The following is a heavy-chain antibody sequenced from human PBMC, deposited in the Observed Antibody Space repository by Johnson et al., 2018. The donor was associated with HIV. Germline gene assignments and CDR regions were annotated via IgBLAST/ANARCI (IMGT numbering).Heavy chain of an antibody. CDR3: ARPGGDYSAFDI. Sequence: VQLVESGGGVVRPGGSLRLSCAASGFTFDDYGMTWVRQVPGKGLEWVSGINWNGGTTAYADSVKGRFTISRDNAKNSLFLQMNSLRAEDTAVYYCARPGGDYSAFDIWGQGTMVTVSS. D-gene: IGHD4-17*01. V-gene: IGHV3-20*04. J-gene: IGHJ3*02. CDR1: GFTFDDYG. CDR2: INWNGGTT.